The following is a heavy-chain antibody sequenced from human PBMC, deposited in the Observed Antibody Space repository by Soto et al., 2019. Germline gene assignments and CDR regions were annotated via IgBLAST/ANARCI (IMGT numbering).Heavy chain of an antibody. Sequence: EVQLVESGGGLVQPGGSLRLSCATSGSSFSGYWIHWVRQAPGKGLVWVSHINGDGSSTNYADSVKGRFTISRDYAKNTLYLQMNSLRVEDTAVYYCARGGAYIYGPQYDWGQGTLVTVSS. V-gene: IGHV3-74*01. CDR1: GSSFSGYW. D-gene: IGHD5-18*01. CDR2: INGDGSST. J-gene: IGHJ4*02. CDR3: ARGGAYIYGPQYD.